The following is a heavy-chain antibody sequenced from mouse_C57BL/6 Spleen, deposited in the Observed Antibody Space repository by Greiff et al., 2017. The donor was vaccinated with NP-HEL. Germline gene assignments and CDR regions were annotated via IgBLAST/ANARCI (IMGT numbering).Heavy chain of an antibody. Sequence: QVQLKESGPELVKPGASVKLSCKASGYTFTSYDINWVKQRPGQGLEWIGWIYPIDGSTKYNEKFKGKAKFTVDTSSSTAYMELHSLTSEDSAVYFCARGAGDYDRYFDVWGTGTTVTVSS. CDR3: ARGAGDYDRYFDV. V-gene: IGHV1-85*01. CDR2: IYPIDGST. D-gene: IGHD2-4*01. CDR1: GYTFTSYD. J-gene: IGHJ1*03.